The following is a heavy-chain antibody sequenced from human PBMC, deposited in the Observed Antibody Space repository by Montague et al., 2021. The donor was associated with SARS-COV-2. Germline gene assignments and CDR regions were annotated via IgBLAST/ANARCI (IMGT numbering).Heavy chain of an antibody. CDR2: ISGGGSSI. V-gene: IGHV3-23*01. CDR3: ARGVPPVY. Sequence: SLRFSCAASGFQFRNYAMSWVRQAPGKGLEWVSGISGGGSSIYYADSVKGRFTISRDNAKSSLYLHMNSLRPEDTAVYYCARGVPPVYWGQGTLVTVSS. J-gene: IGHJ4*02. CDR1: GFQFRNYA. D-gene: IGHD2-2*01.